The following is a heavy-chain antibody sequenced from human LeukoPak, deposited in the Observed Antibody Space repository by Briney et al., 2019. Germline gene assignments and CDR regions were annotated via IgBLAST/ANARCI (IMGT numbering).Heavy chain of an antibody. CDR1: GGSISSSSYY. D-gene: IGHD3-3*01. CDR3: ASYDFWSGYFGY. Sequence: PSETLSLTCTVSGGSISSSSYYWGWIRQPPGKGLERIGSIYYSGSTYYNPSLKSRVTISVDTSKNQFSLKLSFVTAADTAVYYCASYDFWSGYFGYWGQGTLVTVSS. CDR2: IYYSGST. J-gene: IGHJ4*02. V-gene: IGHV4-39*01.